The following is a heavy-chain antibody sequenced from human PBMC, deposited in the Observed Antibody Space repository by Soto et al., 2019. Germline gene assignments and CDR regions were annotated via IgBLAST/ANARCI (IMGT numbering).Heavy chain of an antibody. Sequence: QVQLVQSGAEVKKPGSSVTVSCKASGGTFSSYTISWVRQAPGQGLEWMGGIIPIFGTANYAQKFQGRVTITADDSTSTSYMELSSLSSEATAVYYCARGNPSWLQLWYFDLWGRGTLVTVSS. CDR1: GGTFSSYT. V-gene: IGHV1-69*12. CDR3: ARGNPSWLQLWYFDL. J-gene: IGHJ2*01. D-gene: IGHD5-12*01. CDR2: IIPIFGTA.